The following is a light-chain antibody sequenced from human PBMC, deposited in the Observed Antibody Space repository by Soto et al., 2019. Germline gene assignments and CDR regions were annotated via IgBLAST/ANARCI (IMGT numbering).Light chain of an antibody. CDR1: QSVSSSY. CDR3: KHYGSSPFT. J-gene: IGKJ5*01. V-gene: IGKV3-20*01. CDR2: GAS. Sequence: EIVLTQSPGTLSLSPGERATLSCRASQSVSSSYLAWYQQKPGQAPRLLIYGASSRATGIPDRFSGSGSVTDFTLTTSRLETEDFAVYYCKHYGSSPFTFGQGTRLEIK.